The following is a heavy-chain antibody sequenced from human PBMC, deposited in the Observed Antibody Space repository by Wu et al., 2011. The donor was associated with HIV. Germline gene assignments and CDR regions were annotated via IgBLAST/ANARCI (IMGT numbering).Heavy chain of an antibody. CDR2: IIPIFDTS. J-gene: IGHJ6*02. D-gene: IGHD1-1*01. CDR3: ARGRQNWNDKPGYGMAV. Sequence: QVQLVQSGAEVKKPGASVKVSCKVSGYTLTELSMHWVRQAPGQGLEWMGRIIPIFDTSDYAHKFQGRLTITADTSTSTAYMELSSLRSEDTAVYYCARGRQNWNDKPGYGMAVWGQGTTVTV. V-gene: IGHV1-69*13. CDR1: GYTLTELS.